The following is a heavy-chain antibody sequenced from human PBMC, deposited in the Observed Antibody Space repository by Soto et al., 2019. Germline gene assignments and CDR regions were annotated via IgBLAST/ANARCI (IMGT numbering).Heavy chain of an antibody. CDR2: IDHSGRT. CDR3: LKMGDYYMDV. Sequence: QVQLQESGPGLVKPSGTLSLTCAVSSGSISSSNWWSWVRQSPGKGLEWIGEIDHSGRTNYNPSLKSRVTMSVDKSKNQFSLGLSYVTAADTAVYYCLKMGDYYMDVWGKGTTVTVSS. J-gene: IGHJ6*03. CDR1: SGSISSSNW. D-gene: IGHD3-16*01. V-gene: IGHV4-4*02.